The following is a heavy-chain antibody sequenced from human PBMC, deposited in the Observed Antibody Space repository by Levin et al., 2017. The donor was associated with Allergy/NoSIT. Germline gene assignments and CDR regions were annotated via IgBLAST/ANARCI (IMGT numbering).Heavy chain of an antibody. CDR2: IKPDGSEK. V-gene: IGHV3-7*01. Sequence: GGSLRLSCAASGFKFSDYWLTWVRQAPGKGLEWVANIKPDGSEKYYADSVTGRFNISRDNAQNSLYLQMKYLSAEDTAVYYCASPHIRDWVFDIWGPGTMVTVSS. CDR1: GFKFSDYW. D-gene: IGHD3/OR15-3a*01. J-gene: IGHJ3*02. CDR3: ASPHIRDWVFDI.